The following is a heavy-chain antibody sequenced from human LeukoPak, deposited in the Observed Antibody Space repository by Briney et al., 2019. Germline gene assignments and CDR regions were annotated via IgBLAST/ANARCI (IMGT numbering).Heavy chain of an antibody. V-gene: IGHV4-59*01. CDR2: IYYSGST. J-gene: IGHJ4*02. D-gene: IGHD3-22*01. Sequence: SETLSLTCTVSGGSISSYYWSWIRQPPGKGLEWIGYIYYSGSTNYNPSLKSRVTISVDTSKNQFSLKLSSVTAADTAVYYCARGVGYYYDSSGYPFDYWGQGTLVTVSS. CDR3: ARGVGYYYDSSGYPFDY. CDR1: GGSISSYY.